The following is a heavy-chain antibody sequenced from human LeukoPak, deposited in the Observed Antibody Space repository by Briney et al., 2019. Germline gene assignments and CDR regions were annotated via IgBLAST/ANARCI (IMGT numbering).Heavy chain of an antibody. D-gene: IGHD6-13*01. Sequence: SETLSLTCTVSGYFISSGYYWGWIRQPPGKGLQWIGSIHHSGSTYYNPSLKSRVTISVDTSKNQFSLKLSSVTAADTAVYYCARTRSIAAAGTEFDYWGQGTLVTVSS. CDR3: ARTRSIAAAGTEFDY. V-gene: IGHV4-38-2*02. CDR1: GYFISSGYY. CDR2: IHHSGST. J-gene: IGHJ4*02.